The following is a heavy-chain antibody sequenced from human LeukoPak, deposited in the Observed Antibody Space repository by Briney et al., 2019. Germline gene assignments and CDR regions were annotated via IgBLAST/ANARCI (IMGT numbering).Heavy chain of an antibody. CDR3: AKDSVRGVGLPQRKYYYYYYGMDV. CDR1: GFTFDDYA. CDR2: ISWNSGSI. D-gene: IGHD3-10*01. V-gene: IGHV3-9*01. J-gene: IGHJ6*02. Sequence: PGGSLRLSCAASGFTFDDYAMHWVRQAPGKGLEWVSGISWNSGSIGYADSVKGRFTISRDNAKNSLYLQMNSLRAEDTALYYCAKDSVRGVGLPQRKYYYYYYGMDVWGQGTTVTVSS.